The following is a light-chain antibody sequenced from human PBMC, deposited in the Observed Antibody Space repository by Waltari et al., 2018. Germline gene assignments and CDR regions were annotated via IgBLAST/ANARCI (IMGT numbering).Light chain of an antibody. V-gene: IGLV3-21*02. Sequence: SYVLTQPPSVSVAPGQTASIACGGDNIGSESVLWYQQKPGQAPVMVLFDGSDRPLGIPDRISGSKSGNTATLTISGIEAGDEAAYYCQVWDPSTDHVLFGGGTKLTVL. CDR3: QVWDPSTDHVL. J-gene: IGLJ2*01. CDR1: NIGSES. CDR2: DGS.